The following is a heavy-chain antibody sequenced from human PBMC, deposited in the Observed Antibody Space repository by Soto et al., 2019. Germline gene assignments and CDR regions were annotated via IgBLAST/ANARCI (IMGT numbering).Heavy chain of an antibody. CDR2: ISYDGSNK. CDR1: GFTFSSYG. J-gene: IGHJ5*02. Sequence: QVQLVESGGGVVQPGRSLRLSCAASGFTFSSYGMHWVRQAPGKGLEWVSVISYDGSNKYYADSVKGRFTISRDNSKNXXYLQMNSLRAEDTAVYYCAKDLGPMVRGAPRWFDPWGQGTLVTVSS. D-gene: IGHD3-10*01. CDR3: AKDLGPMVRGAPRWFDP. V-gene: IGHV3-30*18.